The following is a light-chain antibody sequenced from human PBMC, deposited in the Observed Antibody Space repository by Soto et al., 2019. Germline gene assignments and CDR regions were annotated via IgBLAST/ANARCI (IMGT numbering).Light chain of an antibody. Sequence: DIQLTQSPSFLSASVGDRVTITCRASQGINSYLAWYQQKPGKAPKLLIYAASTLQIGVSSRFSGSGSGTEFTLTISSLQPEDFATYYCQQLNSYPPYTFGEGTKLEIK. CDR1: QGINSY. CDR3: QQLNSYPPYT. CDR2: AAS. V-gene: IGKV1-9*01. J-gene: IGKJ2*01.